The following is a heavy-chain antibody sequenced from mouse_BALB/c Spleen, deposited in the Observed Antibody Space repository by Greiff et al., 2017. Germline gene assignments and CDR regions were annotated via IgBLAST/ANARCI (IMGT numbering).Heavy chain of an antibody. CDR1: GYTFSSYW. CDR3: ARRDRYDGRLFAY. D-gene: IGHD2-14*01. J-gene: IGHJ3*01. Sequence: QVQLQQSGAELMKPGASVKISCKATGYTFSSYWIEWVKQRPGHGLEWIGEILPGSGSTNYNEKFKGKATFTADTSSNTAYMQLSSLTSEDSAVYYCARRDRYDGRLFAYWGQGTLVTVSA. CDR2: ILPGSGST. V-gene: IGHV1-9*01.